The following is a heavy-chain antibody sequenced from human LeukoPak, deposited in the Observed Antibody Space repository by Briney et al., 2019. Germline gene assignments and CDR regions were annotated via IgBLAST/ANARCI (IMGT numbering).Heavy chain of an antibody. V-gene: IGHV3-23*01. CDR2: ISGSGDNT. Sequence: GGSLRLSCAASGFTFSNYAMSWVRQAPGKGLEWVSSISGSGDNTYYADSVKGRFTISRDNFKNTLYVQMNSLKAEDTAAYYCTKDLALYTGPYSGSFYSPIDCWGQGTLVTVSS. CDR3: TKDLALYTGPYSGSFYSPIDC. D-gene: IGHD1-26*01. J-gene: IGHJ4*02. CDR1: GFTFSNYA.